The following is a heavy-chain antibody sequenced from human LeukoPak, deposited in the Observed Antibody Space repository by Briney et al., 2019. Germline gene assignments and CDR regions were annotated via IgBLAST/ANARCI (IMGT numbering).Heavy chain of an antibody. CDR1: GYTFTSYY. V-gene: IGHV1-46*01. D-gene: IGHD6-6*01. CDR2: INPSGGST. J-gene: IGHJ4*02. CDR3: ASSGARPLVY. Sequence: ASVKVSCKASGYTFTSYYMHWVRQAPGQGLEWMGIINPSGGSTSYAQRLQGRVTTTRDMSTSTVYMELSSLRSEDTAVYYCASSGARPLVYWGQGTLVTVSS.